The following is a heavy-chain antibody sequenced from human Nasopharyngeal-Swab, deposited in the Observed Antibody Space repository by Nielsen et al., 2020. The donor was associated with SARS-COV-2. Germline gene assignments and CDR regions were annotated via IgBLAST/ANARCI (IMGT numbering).Heavy chain of an antibody. CDR1: GFTFSSYE. D-gene: IGHD1-26*01. CDR3: AFIVGASTDY. Sequence: GESLKISCAASGFTFSSYEMNWVRQAPGKGLEWVSAISGSGGSTYYADSVKGRFTISRDNSKNTLYLQMNSLRAEDTAVYYCAFIVGASTDYWGQGTLVTVSS. V-gene: IGHV3-23*01. J-gene: IGHJ4*02. CDR2: ISGSGGST.